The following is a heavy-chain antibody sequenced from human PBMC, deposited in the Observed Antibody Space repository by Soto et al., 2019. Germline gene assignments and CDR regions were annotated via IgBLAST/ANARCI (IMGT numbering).Heavy chain of an antibody. CDR2: GSGFGT. D-gene: IGHD3-22*01. CDR1: GFTYSNNA. J-gene: IGHJ4*02. Sequence: EVQLLESGGGLAQPGGSLRLSCVASGFTYSNNAMSWVRQAPGKGLEWICGSGFGTYYADFVRGRFTVSRDNSKNTLYLQMNSLRVEDTAVYYCAREGSRDYDRSGYYPLDYWGQGTLVTVSS. V-gene: IGHV3-23*01. CDR3: AREGSRDYDRSGYYPLDY.